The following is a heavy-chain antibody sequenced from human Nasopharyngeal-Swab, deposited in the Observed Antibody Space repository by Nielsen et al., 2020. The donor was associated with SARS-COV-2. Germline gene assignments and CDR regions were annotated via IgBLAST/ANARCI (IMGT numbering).Heavy chain of an antibody. D-gene: IGHD3-9*01. V-gene: IGHV3-30*18. J-gene: IGHJ4*02. Sequence: GESLKISCAASGFTFSSYGMHWVRQAPGKGLEWVAVISYDGSNKYYADSVKGRFTISRDNSKNTLYLQMNSLRVEDTAVYYCAKDGVPGDDILTGYPAYWGQGTLVTVSS. CDR3: AKDGVPGDDILTGYPAY. CDR1: GFTFSSYG. CDR2: ISYDGSNK.